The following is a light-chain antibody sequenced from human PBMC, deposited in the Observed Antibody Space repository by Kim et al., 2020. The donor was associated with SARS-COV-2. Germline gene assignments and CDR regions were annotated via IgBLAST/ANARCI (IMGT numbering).Light chain of an antibody. CDR3: CSYAGSYV. V-gene: IGLV2-11*01. Sequence: PGQSVTISCTGTSSDVGGYHYVSWYQQHPGKAPKLMIYDVSKRPSGVPDRFSGSKSGNTASLTISGLQAEDEADYYCCSYAGSYVFGTGTKVTVL. J-gene: IGLJ1*01. CDR2: DVS. CDR1: SSDVGGYHY.